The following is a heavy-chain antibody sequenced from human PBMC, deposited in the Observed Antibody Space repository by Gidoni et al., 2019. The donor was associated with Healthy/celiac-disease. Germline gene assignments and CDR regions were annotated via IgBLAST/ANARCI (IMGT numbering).Heavy chain of an antibody. CDR2: IIPIFGTA. Sequence: QVQLVQSGAEGKKPGSSVKVSCKASGGTFSSEAISWVRQAPGQGLEWMGGIIPIFGTANYAQKFQGRVTITADKSTSTAYMELSSLRSEDTAVYYCARDHQDIVVVVAATGIAFDIWGQGTMVTVSS. D-gene: IGHD2-15*01. J-gene: IGHJ3*02. CDR1: GGTFSSEA. CDR3: ARDHQDIVVVVAATGIAFDI. V-gene: IGHV1-69*06.